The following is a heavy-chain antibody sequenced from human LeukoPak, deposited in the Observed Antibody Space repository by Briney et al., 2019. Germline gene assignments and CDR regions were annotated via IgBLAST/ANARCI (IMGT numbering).Heavy chain of an antibody. J-gene: IGHJ4*02. CDR3: AKAWGPDDSSASNFDY. V-gene: IGHV3-23*01. D-gene: IGHD3-22*01. Sequence: GSLRLSCAASGFTFSTFSNYGMSWVRQAPGEGLEWVSCISGSGCSTYYAESVKGRFTISRDNSKNTLYLQMNSLRAEDTAVYYCAKAWGPDDSSASNFDYCGQGTLVTVSS. CDR2: ISGSGCST. CDR1: GFTFSTFSNYG.